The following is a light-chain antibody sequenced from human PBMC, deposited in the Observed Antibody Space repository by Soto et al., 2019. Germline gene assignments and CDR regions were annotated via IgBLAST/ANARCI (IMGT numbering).Light chain of an antibody. CDR3: QQRASWVT. CDR1: QSVGSY. V-gene: IGKV3-11*01. J-gene: IGKJ5*01. Sequence: EIVMTQSPATLSVSPGERATLSCRASQSVGSYLAWFQQKPGQAPRLLIYDASNRATGIPARFSGSGSETDFTLTISSLEPEDFAVYYCQQRASWVTFGQGTRLEIK. CDR2: DAS.